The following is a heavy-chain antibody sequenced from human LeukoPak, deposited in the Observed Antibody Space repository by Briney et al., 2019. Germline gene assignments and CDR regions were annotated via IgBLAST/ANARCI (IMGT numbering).Heavy chain of an antibody. Sequence: SETLSLTCTVSGGSISSSSYYWGWIRQPPGKGLEWIGSIYYSGSTYYNPSLKSRVTISVDTSKNQFSLKLSSVTAADTAVYYCARHVRVAAAGTPRVSAWFDPWGQGTLVTVSS. CDR3: ARHVRVAAAGTPRVSAWFDP. CDR1: GGSISSSSYY. V-gene: IGHV4-39*01. CDR2: IYYSGST. D-gene: IGHD6-13*01. J-gene: IGHJ5*02.